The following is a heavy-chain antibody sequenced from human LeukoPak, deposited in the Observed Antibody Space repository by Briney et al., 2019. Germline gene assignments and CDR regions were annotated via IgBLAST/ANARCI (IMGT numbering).Heavy chain of an antibody. CDR1: GSTFSSYA. Sequence: GGSLRLSCAASGSTFSSYAMSWVRQAPGKGLEWVSAISGSGGSTYYADSVKGRFTVSRDNSKNTLYLQMNSLRAEDTAVYYCAKAGNHYDFWSGYGYWGQGTLVTVSS. D-gene: IGHD3-3*01. CDR3: AKAGNHYDFWSGYGY. V-gene: IGHV3-23*01. J-gene: IGHJ4*02. CDR2: ISGSGGST.